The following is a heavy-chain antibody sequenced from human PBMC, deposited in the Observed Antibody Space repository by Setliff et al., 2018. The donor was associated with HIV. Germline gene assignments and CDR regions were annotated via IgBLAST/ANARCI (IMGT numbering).Heavy chain of an antibody. CDR2: TFTSGIT. V-gene: IGHV4-4*07. Sequence: SETLSLTCTVSGGSISGYFWSWIRQPAGKGLEWIGRTFTSGITNYSPSLKSRVTMSVDTSKNRFSLNLTSVTAADTAVYYCAREPKGGDDRALDYWGQGTLVTVSS. J-gene: IGHJ4*02. CDR1: GGSISGYF. CDR3: AREPKGGDDRALDY. D-gene: IGHD3-16*01.